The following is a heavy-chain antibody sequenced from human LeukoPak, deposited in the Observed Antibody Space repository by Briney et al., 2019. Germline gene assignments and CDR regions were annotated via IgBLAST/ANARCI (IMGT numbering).Heavy chain of an antibody. J-gene: IGHJ4*02. D-gene: IGHD3-10*01. CDR3: ARAITMVRGVINDFDY. CDR2: IYSGGST. Sequence: GGSLRLSCVASGFTVSSNYMSWVRQAPGKGLEGVSVIYSGGSTYYADSVKGRFTISRDNYKNTLYLQMNSLRAEDTAVYYCARAITMVRGVINDFDYWGQGTLVSVSS. V-gene: IGHV3-53*01. CDR1: GFTVSSNY.